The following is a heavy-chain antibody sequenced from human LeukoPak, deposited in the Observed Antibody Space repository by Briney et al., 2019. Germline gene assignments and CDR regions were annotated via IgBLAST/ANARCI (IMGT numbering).Heavy chain of an antibody. J-gene: IGHJ5*02. D-gene: IGHD3-3*01. CDR2: IIPIFGTA. CDR3: ARQRKVSPYDFWSGQSRGGPGSWFDP. V-gene: IGHV1-69*05. Sequence: SVKVSCKASGGTFSSYAISWVRQAPGQGLEWMGGIIPIFGTANYAQKFQGRVTITTDESTSTAYMELSSLRSEDTAVYYCARQRKVSPYDFWSGQSRGGPGSWFDPWGQGTLVTVSS. CDR1: GGTFSSYA.